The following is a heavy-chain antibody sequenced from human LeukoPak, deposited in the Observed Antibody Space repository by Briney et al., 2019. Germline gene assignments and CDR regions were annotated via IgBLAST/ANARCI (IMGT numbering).Heavy chain of an antibody. D-gene: IGHD1-26*01. J-gene: IGHJ6*02. CDR1: GFTFSSYS. CDR3: AGAVAVGSYYYYYGMDV. Sequence: GGSLRLSCAASGFTFSSYSMNWVRQAPGKGLEWVSSISSSSSYIYYADSVKGRFTISRDNAKNSLYLQMNSLRAEDTAVYYCAGAVAVGSYYYYYGMDVWGQGTTVTVSS. V-gene: IGHV3-21*01. CDR2: ISSSSSYI.